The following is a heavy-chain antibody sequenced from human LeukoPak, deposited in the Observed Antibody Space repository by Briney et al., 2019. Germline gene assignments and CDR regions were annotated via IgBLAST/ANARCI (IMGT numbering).Heavy chain of an antibody. V-gene: IGHV6-1*01. Sequence: SQTLSLTCAISGDSVSSKSTAWNWIRQSPSRGLEWLGRTYYRSKWYTGYAVSVKGRITINPDTSKNQFSLQLNSVTPEDTAVYYCARDRTMGYYYYYYGMDVWGQGTTVTVSS. CDR1: GDSVSSKSTA. CDR3: ARDRTMGYYYYYYGMDV. CDR2: TYYRSKWYT. J-gene: IGHJ6*02. D-gene: IGHD3-3*01.